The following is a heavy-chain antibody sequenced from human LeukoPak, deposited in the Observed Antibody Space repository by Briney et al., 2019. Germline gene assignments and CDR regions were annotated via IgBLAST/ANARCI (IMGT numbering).Heavy chain of an antibody. CDR3: AREGGFYRPLDY. D-gene: IGHD3-3*01. Sequence: SETLSLTCAVSGGSVSSTNWWTWFRQPPGKGLEWIGEVHLDGRTNYNPSLTGRLTMSVDLYENHISLKLTSVTAADTAVYYCAREGGFYRPLDYSGQGTLVTVSS. CDR1: GGSVSSTNW. CDR2: VHLDGRT. V-gene: IGHV4-4*02. J-gene: IGHJ4*02.